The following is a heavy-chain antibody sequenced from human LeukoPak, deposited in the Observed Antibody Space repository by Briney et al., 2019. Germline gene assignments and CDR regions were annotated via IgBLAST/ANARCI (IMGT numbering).Heavy chain of an antibody. CDR1: GYTFTDYY. D-gene: IGHD5-24*01. Sequence: ASVKISCKVSGYTFTDYYMHWVQQAPGKGLEWMGLVDPEDGETIYAEKFQGRVTITADTSTDAAYMELSSLRSEDTAVYYCATGERATTAGWFDPWGQGTLVTVSS. V-gene: IGHV1-69-2*01. J-gene: IGHJ5*02. CDR3: ATGERATTAGWFDP. CDR2: VDPEDGET.